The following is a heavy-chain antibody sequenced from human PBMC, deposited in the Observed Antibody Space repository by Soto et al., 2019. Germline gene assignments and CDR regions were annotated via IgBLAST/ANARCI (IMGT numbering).Heavy chain of an antibody. J-gene: IGHJ6*02. CDR3: AREGYYSGSGTYSPPRYYGMDV. V-gene: IGHV1-18*01. CDR2: ISDYNGNT. Sequence: QVQLVQSGAEVKRAGASVKVSGKASGYTFSSYGLSWVRQAPGQGLEWMGWISDYNGNTHYAQKFQGRVIMTTDTSTRTAYMELRSLRSDDTAVYFCAREGYYSGSGTYSPPRYYGMDVWGQGTTVTVSS. CDR1: GYTFSSYG. D-gene: IGHD3-10*01.